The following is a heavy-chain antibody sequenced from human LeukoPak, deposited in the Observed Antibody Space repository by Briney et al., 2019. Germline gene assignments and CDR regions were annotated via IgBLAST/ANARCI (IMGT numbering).Heavy chain of an antibody. J-gene: IGHJ4*02. Sequence: GASVKVSCKASGYTFTSYYMHWVRQAPGQGLEWMGIINPSGGSTSYAQKFQGRVTMTRDTSTSTVYMELSSLRSEDTAVYYCAREETNAYYYDSSGYPPNYYFDYWGQGTLVTVSS. V-gene: IGHV1-46*01. CDR1: GYTFTSYY. D-gene: IGHD3-22*01. CDR2: INPSGGST. CDR3: AREETNAYYYDSSGYPPNYYFDY.